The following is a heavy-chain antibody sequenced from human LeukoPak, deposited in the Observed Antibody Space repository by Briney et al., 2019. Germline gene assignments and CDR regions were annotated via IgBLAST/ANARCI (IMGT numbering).Heavy chain of an antibody. J-gene: IGHJ4*02. D-gene: IGHD2-15*01. Sequence: PGGSLRLSCAASGFTFSSYEMNWVRQAPGKGVGRGSYICSSGSTRYYAESVKGGFTISRDNAKNSLYLQMNSLRAEDTAVYYCARGRGYCSGGTCYPGFLDYWGQGALVTVSS. CDR3: ARGRGYCSGGTCYPGFLDY. CDR2: ICSSGSTR. CDR1: GFTFSSYE. V-gene: IGHV3-48*03.